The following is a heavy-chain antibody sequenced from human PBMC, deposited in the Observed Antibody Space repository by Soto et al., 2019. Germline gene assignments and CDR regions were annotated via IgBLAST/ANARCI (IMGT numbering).Heavy chain of an antibody. V-gene: IGHV1-18*04. J-gene: IGHJ4*01. CDR2: ISAYNGNT. CDR3: AREGLLERRFDY. D-gene: IGHD1-1*01. Sequence: ASVKVSCKASGYTFTSYDISWLRQAPGQGLEWMGWISAYNGNTNYAQKLQGRVTMTTDTSTSTAYMELRSLRSDDTAVYYCAREGLLERRFDYWGQGTMVTVSS. CDR1: GYTFTSYD.